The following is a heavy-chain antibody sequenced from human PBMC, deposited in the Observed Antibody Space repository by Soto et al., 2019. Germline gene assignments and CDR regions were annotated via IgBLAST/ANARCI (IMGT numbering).Heavy chain of an antibody. V-gene: IGHV1-69*01. CDR2: LIPVFGSP. D-gene: IGHD1-1*01. Sequence: QVQLVQSGAEVKKPGSSVTVSCKTSGGTFSKDAINWVRQAPGQGLEWMGLLIPVFGSPIYAQKVQGRIMITADESTSTAFMELSSLRSEDTAVYYCTRVLRYTLDPGKTRFTAIHVWGQVTTVSVSS. CDR3: TRVLRYTLDPGKTRFTAIHV. CDR1: GGTFSKDA. J-gene: IGHJ6*02.